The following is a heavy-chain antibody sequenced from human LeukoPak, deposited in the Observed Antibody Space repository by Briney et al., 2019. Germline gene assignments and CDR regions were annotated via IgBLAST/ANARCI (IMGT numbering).Heavy chain of an antibody. CDR3: ARGGSYYDNLFLS. V-gene: IGHV3-21*01. CDR1: GFSVSSYS. CDR2: ISTSSSYR. Sequence: GGSLRLSCAASGFSVSSYSMNWVRQAPGKGLEGITFISTSSSYRYYTDSAKGRFTIYKDNGTITQYLKMNSLRAEDTAVYYCARGGSYYDNLFLSWGQGNLVTVS. J-gene: IGHJ5*02. D-gene: IGHD3-16*01.